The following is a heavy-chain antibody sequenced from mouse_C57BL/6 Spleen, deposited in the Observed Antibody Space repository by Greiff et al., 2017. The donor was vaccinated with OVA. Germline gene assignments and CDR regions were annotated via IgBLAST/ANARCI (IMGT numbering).Heavy chain of an antibody. CDR1: GYTFTDYY. Sequence: VQLQQSGPELVKPGASVKISCKASGYTFTDYYMNWVKQSHGKSLEWIGDINPNNGGTSYNQKIKGKATLTVDKSSSTAYMELRSLTSDDSAVYYCARGNYFDYWGQGTTLTVSS. CDR2: INPNNGGT. CDR3: ARGNYFDY. J-gene: IGHJ2*01. V-gene: IGHV1-26*01.